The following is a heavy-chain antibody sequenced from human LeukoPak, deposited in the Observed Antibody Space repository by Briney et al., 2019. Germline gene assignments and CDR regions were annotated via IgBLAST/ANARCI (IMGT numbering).Heavy chain of an antibody. CDR3: ARRSGSFHPFDY. CDR2: IYYSGST. CDR1: GGSISSYY. J-gene: IGHJ4*02. Sequence: PSETLSLTCTVSGGSISSYYWSWIRQPPGKGLEWIGYIYYSGSTNYNPSLKSRVTISVATSKNQFSLKLSSVTAADTAVYYCARRSGSFHPFDYWGQGTLVTVSS. D-gene: IGHD1-26*01. V-gene: IGHV4-59*08.